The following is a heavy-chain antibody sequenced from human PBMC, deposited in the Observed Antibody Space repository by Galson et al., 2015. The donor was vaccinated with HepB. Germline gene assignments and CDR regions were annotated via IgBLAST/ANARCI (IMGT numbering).Heavy chain of an antibody. D-gene: IGHD3-22*01. CDR2: INPSGGST. Sequence: SVKVSCKASGYTFTSYHMHWVRQAPGQGLEWMGIINPSGGSTSYAQKFQGRVTMTRDTSTNTVYMELSSLRSEDTAVYYCARGPDGGYYYDSSGYYSALFDYWGQGTLVTVSS. J-gene: IGHJ4*02. CDR3: ARGPDGGYYYDSSGYYSALFDY. V-gene: IGHV1-46*01. CDR1: GYTFTSYH.